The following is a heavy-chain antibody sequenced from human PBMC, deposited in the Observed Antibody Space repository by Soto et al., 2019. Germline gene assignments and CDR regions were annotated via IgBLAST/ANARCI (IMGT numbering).Heavy chain of an antibody. CDR1: GYDFTNYW. CDR2: IYPGDSDI. D-gene: IGHD6-13*01. J-gene: IGHJ3*01. CDR3: ARFRAPRRQLISMSFHL. Sequence: GESLNLSCTASGYDFTNYWIAWVRQPPGRGLEWMGMIYPGDSDIRYNPSFRGRVTISADKSITSAFVQWGSLKASDTAIYYCARFRAPRRQLISMSFHLWGLGTLVTVS. V-gene: IGHV5-51*01.